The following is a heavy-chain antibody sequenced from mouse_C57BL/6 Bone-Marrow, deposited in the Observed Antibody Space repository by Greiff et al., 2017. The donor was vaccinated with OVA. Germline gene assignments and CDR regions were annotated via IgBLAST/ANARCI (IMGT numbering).Heavy chain of an antibody. V-gene: IGHV1-56*01. CDR2: IFPGSGST. D-gene: IGHD2-4*01. CDR3: ASLYYDYDDYAMDY. J-gene: IGHJ4*01. Sequence: VQRVESGPELVRPGASVKISCKAPGYTFTSHWMQWVRPRPGQGLEWIGEIFPGSGSTYYNEKVKGKATLAVDTSSSTAYMQLSSLTSEDSSVYFCASLYYDYDDYAMDYWGQGTSVTVSS. CDR1: GYTFTSHW.